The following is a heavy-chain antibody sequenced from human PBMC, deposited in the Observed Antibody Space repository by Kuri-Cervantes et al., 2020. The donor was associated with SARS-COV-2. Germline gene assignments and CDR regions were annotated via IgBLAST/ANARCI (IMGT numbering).Heavy chain of an antibody. Sequence: ASVKVSCKGSGYTFIDYYMHWVRQAPGQGLEWMAWINPKSGATNYAQKFQGRVTMTTDTSISTAYMDLSRLRSDDTAVYYCARDSVDVFDIWGQGTMVTVSS. J-gene: IGHJ3*02. V-gene: IGHV1-2*02. CDR2: INPKSGAT. CDR3: ARDSVDVFDI. CDR1: GYTFIDYY. D-gene: IGHD3-10*01.